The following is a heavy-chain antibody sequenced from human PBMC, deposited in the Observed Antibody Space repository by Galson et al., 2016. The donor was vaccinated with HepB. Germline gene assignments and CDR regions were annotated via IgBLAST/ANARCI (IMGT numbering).Heavy chain of an antibody. CDR1: GFTFSSYG. CDR2: IWYDGSNK. CDR3: ARDQVYSGSGSHYTNWFDP. V-gene: IGHV3-33*01. D-gene: IGHD3-10*01. J-gene: IGHJ5*02. Sequence: SLRLSCAASGFTFSSYGIHWVRRAPGKGLEWVAGIWYDGSNKYYADSVKGRFTISRDNSKNTLYLQMNSLRAGDTAVYYCARDQVYSGSGSHYTNWFDPWGQGTLVTVSS.